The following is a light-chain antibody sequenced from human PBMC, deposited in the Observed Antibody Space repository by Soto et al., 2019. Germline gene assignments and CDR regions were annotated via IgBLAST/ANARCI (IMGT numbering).Light chain of an antibody. CDR3: QHYGSSPPYT. V-gene: IGKV3-20*01. CDR2: GAS. J-gene: IGKJ2*01. CDR1: QSVSSTY. Sequence: EIVLTQSPGTLSLSPGEGATLSCRASQSVSSTYLAWYQQKPGQAPRLLIYGASSRATGIPDRFSGSGSGTDFTITISRLEPGDFAVYFCQHYGSSPPYTFGQGTKLEIK.